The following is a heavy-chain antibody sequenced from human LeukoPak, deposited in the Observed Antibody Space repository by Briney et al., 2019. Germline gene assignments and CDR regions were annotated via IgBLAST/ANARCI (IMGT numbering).Heavy chain of an antibody. CDR3: ARGLKWEMATGLFDY. D-gene: IGHD5-24*01. CDR1: GGSISSYY. J-gene: IGHJ4*02. V-gene: IGHV4-59*08. CDR2: IYYSGST. Sequence: PSETLSLTCTVSGGSISSYYWSWIRQPPGKGLEWIGYIYYSGSTNYNPSLKSRVTISVDTSKNQFSLKLSSVTAADTAVYYCARGLKWEMATGLFDYWGQGTLVTVSS.